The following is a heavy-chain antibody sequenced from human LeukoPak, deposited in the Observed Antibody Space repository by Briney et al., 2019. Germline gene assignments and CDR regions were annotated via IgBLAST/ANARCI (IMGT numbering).Heavy chain of an antibody. Sequence: GASVKVSCKASGGTFSSYAISWVRQAPGQGLEWMGRIIPILGIANYAQKFQGRVTITADKSTSTAYMELSSLRSEDTAVYYCARSAYPGTAMVRQSYYYYYGMDVWGQGTTVTVSS. CDR3: ARSAYPGTAMVRQSYYYYYGMDV. D-gene: IGHD5-18*01. CDR1: GGTFSSYA. J-gene: IGHJ6*02. CDR2: IIPILGIA. V-gene: IGHV1-69*04.